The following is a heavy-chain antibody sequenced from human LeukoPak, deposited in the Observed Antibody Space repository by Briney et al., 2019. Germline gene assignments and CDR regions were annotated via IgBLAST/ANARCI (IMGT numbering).Heavy chain of an antibody. CDR2: IRYDGTNK. J-gene: IGHJ6*03. CDR1: RFTFSNYG. V-gene: IGHV3-30*02. CDR3: AKRAATYYYCMDV. D-gene: IGHD2-15*01. Sequence: GGSLRLSCAASRFTFSNYGMHWVRQAPGKGLEWVAFIRYDGTNKYYADSVKGRFTISRDNSKNTLYLQMNSLRVEDTAVYYCAKRAATYYYCMDVWDKGTTVTVSS.